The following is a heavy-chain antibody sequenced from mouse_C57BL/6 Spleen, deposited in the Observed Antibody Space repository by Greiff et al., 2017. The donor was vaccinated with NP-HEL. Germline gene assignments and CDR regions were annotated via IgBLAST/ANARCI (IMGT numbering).Heavy chain of an antibody. J-gene: IGHJ3*01. D-gene: IGHD2-1*01. CDR2: IYPGDGDT. V-gene: IGHV1-82*01. Sequence: QVQLQQSGPELVKPGASVKISCKASGYAFSSSWMNWVKQRPGKGLEWIGRIYPGDGDTNYNGKFKGKATLTADKSSSTAYMQLSSLTSEDSAVYFCARLGYGNWFADWGQGTLVTVSA. CDR1: GYAFSSSW. CDR3: ARLGYGNWFAD.